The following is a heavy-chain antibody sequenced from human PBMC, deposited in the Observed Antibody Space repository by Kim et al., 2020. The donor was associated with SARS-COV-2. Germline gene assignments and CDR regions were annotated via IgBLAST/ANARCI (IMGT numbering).Heavy chain of an antibody. D-gene: IGHD3-22*01. V-gene: IGHV3-23*01. CDR3: AKLPEESDSRGFDH. J-gene: IGHJ4*02. CDR1: GFTLSTYP. CDR2: ISGGVGTT. Sequence: GGSLRLSCAASGFTLSTYPMSWVRQAPGKGLEWVSTISGGVGTTQYADSVKGRFTISRDNSKNTVYLQMNSLRGEDTSGFNCAKLPEESDSRGFDHWGQGTLVTVSS.